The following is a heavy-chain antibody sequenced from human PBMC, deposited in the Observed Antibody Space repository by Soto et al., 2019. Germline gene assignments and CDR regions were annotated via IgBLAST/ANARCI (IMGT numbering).Heavy chain of an antibody. Sequence: PSETLSLTCTVIGGSIRSPNFSWSWIRQHPGKGPGWIGNIYYNGTTTYSPSLESRLTISLDPSKNQFSLTLKSVTAADTAVYYCTRDAPLWLGELYQWGQGTLVTVSS. J-gene: IGHJ4*02. V-gene: IGHV4-31*03. CDR3: TRDAPLWLGELYQ. CDR1: GGSIRSPNFS. CDR2: IYYNGTT. D-gene: IGHD3-10*01.